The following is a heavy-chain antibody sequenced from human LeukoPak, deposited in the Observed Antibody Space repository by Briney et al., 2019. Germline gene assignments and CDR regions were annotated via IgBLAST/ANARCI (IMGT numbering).Heavy chain of an antibody. CDR1: GYTFVGHY. V-gene: IGHV1-2*06. J-gene: IGHJ6*01. D-gene: IGHD7-27*01. CDR2: INPNSGVT. CDR3: ARDLGITGDLMDV. Sequence: GASVKVSCKASGYTFVGHYMHWVRQAPGQGLEWMGRINPNSGVTNHPQKFQGRVTMTRDTSISTIYMELSRLTSDDTAVYYCARDLGITGDLMDVWGQGTTVTVSS.